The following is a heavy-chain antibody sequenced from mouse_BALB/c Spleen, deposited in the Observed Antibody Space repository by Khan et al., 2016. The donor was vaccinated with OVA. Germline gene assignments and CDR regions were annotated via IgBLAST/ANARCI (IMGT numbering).Heavy chain of an antibody. V-gene: IGHV1S81*02. D-gene: IGHD1-1*01. Sequence: QVQLQQSGAELVKAGASVKMSCKASGYTFTSYWMHWVKQRLGQGLEWFAETNPTNGRTYYNEKFKSKATLTVDKSSSTAYMLLSGPTFEDSAVCDSARIKKIVATYFDYWGQGTTLTVSS. CDR1: GYTFTSYW. CDR2: TNPTNGRT. CDR3: ARIKKIVATYFDY. J-gene: IGHJ2*01.